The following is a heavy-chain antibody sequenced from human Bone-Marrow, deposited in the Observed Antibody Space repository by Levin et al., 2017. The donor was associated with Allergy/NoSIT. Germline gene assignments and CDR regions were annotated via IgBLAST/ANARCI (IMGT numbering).Heavy chain of an antibody. CDR3: ARDRPGLCTGGSCDGGY. CDR2: INANNGDT. CDR1: GYIFTNYG. D-gene: IGHD2-15*01. J-gene: IGHJ4*02. Sequence: GASVKVSCKASGYIFTNYGITWVRQAPGQGLEWMGWINANNGDTYYAQKFKGRATMTTDASTSTAYMEMRGLKSDDTAVYFCARDRPGLCTGGSCDGGYWGQGALVTVSS. V-gene: IGHV1-18*01.